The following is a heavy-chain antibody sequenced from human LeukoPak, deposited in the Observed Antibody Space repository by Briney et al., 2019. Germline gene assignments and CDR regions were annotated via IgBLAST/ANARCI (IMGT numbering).Heavy chain of an antibody. CDR2: VIPIFGTA. CDR1: GGTFSSYA. V-gene: IGHV1-69*01. Sequence: GASVKVSCKASGGTFSSYAISWVRQAPGQGLEWMGVVIPIFGTANYAQKFQGRVTITADESTSTAYMELSSLRSEDTAVYYCARGSEGDIVVVPESWGQGTLVTVSS. CDR3: ARGSEGDIVVVPES. J-gene: IGHJ5*02. D-gene: IGHD2-2*01.